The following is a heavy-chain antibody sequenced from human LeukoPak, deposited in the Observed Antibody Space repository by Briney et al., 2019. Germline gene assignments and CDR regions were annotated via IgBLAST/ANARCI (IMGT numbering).Heavy chain of an antibody. D-gene: IGHD1-26*01. V-gene: IGHV3-74*01. J-gene: IGHJ4*02. Sequence: PGGSLRLSCAASGFTLNRYWMHWVRQAPGRGLVWVSRINVDGSSTSYADSVKGRFTISRDNAKSTLSLQMNSLRAEDTAVYYCARVSVVGAQTHDYWGQGTLVTVSS. CDR3: ARVSVVGAQTHDY. CDR2: INVDGSST. CDR1: GFTLNRYW.